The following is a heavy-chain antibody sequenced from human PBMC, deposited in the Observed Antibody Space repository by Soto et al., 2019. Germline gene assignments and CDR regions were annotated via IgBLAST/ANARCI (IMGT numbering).Heavy chain of an antibody. D-gene: IGHD3-10*01. CDR3: ARVSITGSPTSPRGA. Sequence: QVQLVQSGAEVKKPGASVKVSCKASGYTFTSYGISWVRQAPGQGLEWMGWISAYNGNTNYAQKVQGRVTMTTDTSTSTAYMELRSLRSDDTAVYYCARVSITGSPTSPRGAWGQGTLVTVSS. J-gene: IGHJ4*02. CDR2: ISAYNGNT. V-gene: IGHV1-18*01. CDR1: GYTFTSYG.